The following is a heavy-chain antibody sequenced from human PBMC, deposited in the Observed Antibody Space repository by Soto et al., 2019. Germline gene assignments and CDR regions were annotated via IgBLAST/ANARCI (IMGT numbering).Heavy chain of an antibody. D-gene: IGHD3-3*01. CDR3: ARGGISYDAYWFDP. J-gene: IGHJ5*02. Sequence: QLQLQESGSGLVKPSQTLSLTCAVSGGSISSGGYSWSWIRQPPGKGLEWIGYIYHSGSTYYNPSLKSRVTISVDRSKNQFSRKLSSVTAADTAVYYCARGGISYDAYWFDPWGQGTLVTVSS. CDR1: GGSISSGGYS. V-gene: IGHV4-30-2*01. CDR2: IYHSGST.